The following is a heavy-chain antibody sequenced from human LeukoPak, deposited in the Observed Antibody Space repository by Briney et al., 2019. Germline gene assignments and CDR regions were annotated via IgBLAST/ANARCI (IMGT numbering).Heavy chain of an antibody. CDR2: INPNSGGT. D-gene: IGHD3-22*01. CDR3: ARVGGDTKTIVVITY. CDR1: GYTFTGYY. J-gene: IGHJ4*02. V-gene: IGHV1-2*02. Sequence: ASVKVSCKASGYTFTGYYMHWVRQAPGQGLEWMGWINPNSGGTNYAQKFQGRVTMTRDTSISTAYMELSRLRSDDTAVYYCARVGGDTKTIVVITYWGQGTLVTVSS.